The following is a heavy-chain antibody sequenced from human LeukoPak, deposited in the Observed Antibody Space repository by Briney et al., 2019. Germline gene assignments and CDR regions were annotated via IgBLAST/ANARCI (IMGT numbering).Heavy chain of an antibody. CDR2: IIPIFGTA. Sequence: GASVKVSCKASGGTFSSYAISWVRQAPGQGLEWMGGIIPIFGTANYAQKFQGRVTITADKSTSTAYMELSSLRSEDTAVYYCARGGVNSHPGSRYYYYGMDVWGKGTTVTVSS. CDR3: ARGGVNSHPGSRYYYYGMDV. D-gene: IGHD3-10*01. V-gene: IGHV1-69*06. J-gene: IGHJ6*04. CDR1: GGTFSSYA.